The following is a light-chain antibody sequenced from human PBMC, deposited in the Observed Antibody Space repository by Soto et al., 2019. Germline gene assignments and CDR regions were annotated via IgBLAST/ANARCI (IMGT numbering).Light chain of an antibody. J-gene: IGKJ5*01. Sequence: EIVLTQSPATLSSFPGDRVTLSCRASQYINTRLAWYQHRPGQAPRLLIYDASKRATDIPARFSGSGSGTDFTLTISCLEPEDFAIYYCQQRQYWPPITSGQGTRLEIK. CDR1: QYINTR. CDR3: QQRQYWPPIT. V-gene: IGKV3-11*01. CDR2: DAS.